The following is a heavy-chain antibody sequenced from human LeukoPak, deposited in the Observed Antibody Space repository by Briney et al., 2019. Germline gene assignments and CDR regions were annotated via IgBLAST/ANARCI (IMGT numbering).Heavy chain of an antibody. CDR3: ARDPDITMVRGVVDGMDV. Sequence: GGSLRLSCAASGFTFSSHEMNWVRQAPGKGLEWVSYISSSGSAIYYADSVKGRFTISRDNAKNSLYLQMNSLRAEDTAVYYCARDPDITMVRGVVDGMDVWGQGTTVTVSS. CDR2: ISSSGSAI. V-gene: IGHV3-48*03. D-gene: IGHD3-10*01. J-gene: IGHJ6*02. CDR1: GFTFSSHE.